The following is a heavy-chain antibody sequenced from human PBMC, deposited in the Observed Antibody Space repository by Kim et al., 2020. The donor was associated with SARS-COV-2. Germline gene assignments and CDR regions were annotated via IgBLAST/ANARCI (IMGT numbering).Heavy chain of an antibody. CDR1: GFTFSSYA. J-gene: IGHJ4*02. CDR2: ISGSGGST. CDR3: AKLRTYYIWGSYQGDY. Sequence: GGSLRLSCAASGFTFSSYAMSWVRQAPGKGLEWVSAISGSGGSTYYADSVKGRFTISRDNSKNTLYLQMNSLRAEDTAVYYCAKLRTYYIWGSYQGDYWGQGTLVTVSS. D-gene: IGHD3-16*02. V-gene: IGHV3-23*01.